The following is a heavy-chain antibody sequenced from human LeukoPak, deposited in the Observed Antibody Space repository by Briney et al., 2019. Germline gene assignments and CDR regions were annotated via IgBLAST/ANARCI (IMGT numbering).Heavy chain of an antibody. V-gene: IGHV1-2*02. Sequence: ASVKVSCKASRYTFTGYYMHWVRQAPGQGLEWMGWINPNSGGTNYAQKFQGRVTMTRDTSISTAYMELSRLRSDDTAVYYCARVASGSRGFDYWGQGTLVTVSS. D-gene: IGHD1-26*01. J-gene: IGHJ4*02. CDR3: ARVASGSRGFDY. CDR1: RYTFTGYY. CDR2: INPNSGGT.